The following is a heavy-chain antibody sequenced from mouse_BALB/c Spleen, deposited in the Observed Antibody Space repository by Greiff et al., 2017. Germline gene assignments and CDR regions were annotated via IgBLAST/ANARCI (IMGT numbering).Heavy chain of an antibody. CDR3: ARSYVYDPPYAMDY. J-gene: IGHJ4*01. D-gene: IGHD2-14*01. V-gene: IGHV1-18*01. CDR2: INPNSDST. Sequence: VQLQQSGAELVKPGASVKISCKASGYTFTDYNMDWVKQSHGKSLEWIGDINPNSDSTSYNQKFKGKATLTVDKSSSTAYMELRSLTTEDTAVYYCARSYVYDPPYAMDYWGQGTSVTVSS. CDR1: GYTFTDYN.